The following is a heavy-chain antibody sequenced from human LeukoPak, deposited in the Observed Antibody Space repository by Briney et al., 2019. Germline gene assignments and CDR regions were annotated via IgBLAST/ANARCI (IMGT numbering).Heavy chain of an antibody. CDR1: GYSISSGYY. D-gene: IGHD3-10*01. J-gene: IGHJ4*02. V-gene: IGHV4-38-2*02. CDR2: IYHSGST. Sequence: SETLSLTCTVSGYSISSGYYWGWIRQPPGKGPEWIGSIYHSGSTYYNPSLKSRVTISVDTSKNQFSLKLSSVTAADTAVYYCARAPGGPFDYWGQGTLVTVSS. CDR3: ARAPGGPFDY.